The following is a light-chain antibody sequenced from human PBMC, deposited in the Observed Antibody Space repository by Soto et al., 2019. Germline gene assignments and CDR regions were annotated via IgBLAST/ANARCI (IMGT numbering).Light chain of an antibody. CDR2: KNN. V-gene: IGLV1-47*01. Sequence: QSVLAQTPSASGTPGQRVTISCSGSGSNIGSHNVDWYQHLPGTAPKLLIYKNNQRPSGAPDRFSGSKSGASASLAISGLRSEDEADYYCATWDDSLRNHVFGTWTKLTVL. J-gene: IGLJ1*01. CDR1: GSNIGSHN. CDR3: ATWDDSLRNHV.